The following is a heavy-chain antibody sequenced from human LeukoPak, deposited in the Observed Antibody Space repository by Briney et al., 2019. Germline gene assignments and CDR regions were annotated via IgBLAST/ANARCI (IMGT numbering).Heavy chain of an antibody. V-gene: IGHV3-48*01. J-gene: IGHJ4*02. CDR3: ASRVGALDY. CDR2: ISSSSSTI. D-gene: IGHD1-26*01. CDR1: GFTFSDYS. Sequence: GGSLRLSCAASGFTFSDYSMNWVRQAPGKGLEWVSYISSSSSTIYYADPEKGRFTIPRDNAKNSLYLQMDSLRAEDTAVYYCASRVGALDYWGQGTLVTVSS.